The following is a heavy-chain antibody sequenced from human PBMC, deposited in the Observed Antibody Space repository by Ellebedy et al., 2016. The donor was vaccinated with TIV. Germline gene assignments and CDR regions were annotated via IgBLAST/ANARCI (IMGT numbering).Heavy chain of an antibody. Sequence: GESLKISCAASGFTFRTYAMHWVRQAPGKGLEWVAIIWYDGSNKYYADSVKGRFTIPRDNSMHTLFLQMNSLRVEDTAVYYCARGSSSWYPSRDAFDIWGQGTMVTVSS. V-gene: IGHV3-33*08. D-gene: IGHD6-13*01. CDR1: GFTFRTYA. CDR2: IWYDGSNK. J-gene: IGHJ3*02. CDR3: ARGSSSWYPSRDAFDI.